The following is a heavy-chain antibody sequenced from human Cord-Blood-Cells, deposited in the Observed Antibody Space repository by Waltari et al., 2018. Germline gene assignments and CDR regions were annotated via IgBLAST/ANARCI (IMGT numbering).Heavy chain of an antibody. Sequence: QVQLQQWGAGLLKPSETLSLTCAAYGGSFSGYYWSWIRQPPGKGLEWIGEINHSGSTNYNPSLKSRVTISVDTSKNQFSLKLSSVTAADTAVYYCARGQGGWFDPWGQGTLVTVSS. CDR2: INHSGST. J-gene: IGHJ5*02. V-gene: IGHV4-34*01. D-gene: IGHD3-16*01. CDR3: ARGQGGWFDP. CDR1: GGSFSGYY.